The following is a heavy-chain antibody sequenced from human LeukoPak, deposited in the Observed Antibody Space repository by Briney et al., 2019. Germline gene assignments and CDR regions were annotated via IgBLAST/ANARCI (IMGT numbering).Heavy chain of an antibody. CDR1: GYSFTSYW. Sequence: GESLKISCKGSGYSFTSYWIGWVRQAPGQGLEWMGWISAYNGNTNYAQKLQGRVTMTTDTSTSTAYMELRSLRSDDTAVYYCARDRTYYYDSSGYYNYWGQGTLVTVSS. J-gene: IGHJ4*02. CDR3: ARDRTYYYDSSGYYNY. V-gene: IGHV1-18*04. D-gene: IGHD3-22*01. CDR2: ISAYNGNT.